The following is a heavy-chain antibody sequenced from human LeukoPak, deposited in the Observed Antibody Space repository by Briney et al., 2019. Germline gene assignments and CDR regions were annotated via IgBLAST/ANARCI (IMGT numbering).Heavy chain of an antibody. J-gene: IGHJ4*02. CDR3: ARDQGSFDY. Sequence: GGSLRLSCAASGFTFSSYWMHWIRQAPGKGLVWVSRIHSDGIGTSYADSVRGRFTISRDNAKNTVYLQMNSLRAEDTAVYYCARDQGSFDYWGQGTLVTVSS. V-gene: IGHV3-74*01. CDR2: IHSDGIGT. CDR1: GFTFSSYW.